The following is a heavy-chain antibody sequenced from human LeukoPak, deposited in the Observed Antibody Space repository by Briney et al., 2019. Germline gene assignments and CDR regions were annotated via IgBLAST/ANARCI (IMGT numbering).Heavy chain of an antibody. J-gene: IGHJ4*02. CDR3: VRARITMVRGVIGGYFDY. CDR1: GGSISSYY. CDR2: IYYSGTT. Sequence: SETLSLTCTVSGGSISSYYWSWIRQPPGKGLEWIGYIYYSGTTNYNPSLKSRVTISVDTSKNQFSLKLSSVTAADTAVYYCVRARITMVRGVIGGYFDYWGQGTLVTVSS. D-gene: IGHD3-10*01. V-gene: IGHV4-59*08.